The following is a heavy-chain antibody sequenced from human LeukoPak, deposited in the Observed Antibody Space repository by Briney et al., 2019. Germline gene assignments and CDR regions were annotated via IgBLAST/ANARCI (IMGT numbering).Heavy chain of an antibody. D-gene: IGHD3-22*01. J-gene: IGHJ4*02. CDR3: AKRSPTYYYDSSGYYAPFDY. Sequence: QSGGSLRLSCAASGFTFSSNAMNWVRQAPGKGLECVSVISGSGDSTYYTDSVKGRFTISRDNSKNTLYLQMNSLRAEDTAVYYCAKRSPTYYYDSSGYYAPFDYWGQGTLVTVSS. CDR2: ISGSGDST. V-gene: IGHV3-23*01. CDR1: GFTFSSNA.